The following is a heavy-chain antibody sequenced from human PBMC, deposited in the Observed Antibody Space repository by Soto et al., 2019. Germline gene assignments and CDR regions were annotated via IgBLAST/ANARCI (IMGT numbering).Heavy chain of an antibody. CDR3: AKNRWGDFGDLNQLGY. CDR2: ISDDGSSK. J-gene: IGHJ4*02. Sequence: QVLLVESGGGVVQPGRSLRISCAVSGFTFSSFGMHWVRQAPGKGLEWVAVISDDGSSKHYADSLKGRFTISRDNSNNTLYLQMGSLGPQDTAVYYCAKNRWGDFGDLNQLGYWGQGTLVTVSS. CDR1: GFTFSSFG. V-gene: IGHV3-30*18. D-gene: IGHD4-17*01.